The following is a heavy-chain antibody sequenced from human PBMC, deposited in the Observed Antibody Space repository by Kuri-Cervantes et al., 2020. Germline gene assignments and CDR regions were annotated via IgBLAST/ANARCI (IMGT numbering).Heavy chain of an antibody. Sequence: GGSLRLSCAASGFTFSSYWMSWVRQAPGKGLEWVANIKQDGSEKYYVDSVKGRLTISRDNAKNPLYLQMNSLRDEDTAVYYCASLYSSSWRNWFDPWGQGTLVTVSS. J-gene: IGHJ5*02. V-gene: IGHV3-7*01. D-gene: IGHD6-13*01. CDR2: IKQDGSEK. CDR1: GFTFSSYW. CDR3: ASLYSSSWRNWFDP.